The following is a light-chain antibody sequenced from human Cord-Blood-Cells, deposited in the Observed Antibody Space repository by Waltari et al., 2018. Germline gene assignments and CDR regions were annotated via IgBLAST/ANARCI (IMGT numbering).Light chain of an antibody. J-gene: IGLJ3*02. Sequence: QSALTQPASVPGPPGTSITIPCTSTSTDFGGYTYVACYQQHPGQAPKLMIYDVRNRPSGVSNRFSGSKSGNTASRTISGLEAEDEADYYCSSYTSSSTLVFGGGTKLTVL. CDR2: DVR. V-gene: IGLV2-14*01. CDR1: STDFGGYTY. CDR3: SSYTSSSTLV.